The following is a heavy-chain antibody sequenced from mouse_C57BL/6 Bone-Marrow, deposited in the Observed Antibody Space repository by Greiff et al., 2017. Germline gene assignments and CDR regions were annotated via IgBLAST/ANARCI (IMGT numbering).Heavy chain of an antibody. D-gene: IGHD1-1*01. CDR1: GYTFTSYT. J-gene: IGHJ3*01. V-gene: IGHV1-4*01. Sequence: VQRVESGAELARPGASVKMSCKASGYTFTSYTMHWVKQRPGQGLEWIGYINPSSGNTKYNQKFKDKATLTADNSSRTAYMQLSSLTSDDSAVYYCARGPDYYTDVFAYCGRGTLVTVSA. CDR2: INPSSGNT. CDR3: ARGPDYYTDVFAY.